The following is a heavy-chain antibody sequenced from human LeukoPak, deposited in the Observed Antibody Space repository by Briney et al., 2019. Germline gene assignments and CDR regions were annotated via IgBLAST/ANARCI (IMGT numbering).Heavy chain of an antibody. J-gene: IGHJ6*03. CDR3: AKGGGSPRYYYYYYMDV. Sequence: GGSLRLSCAASGFTFSSYGMHWVRQAPGKGLEWVASIRYDGTNERYANSVKGRFTVSRDNSKNTLYLQMDSLRVEDTSVYYCAKGGGSPRYYYYYYMDVWGKGTTVTISS. CDR2: IRYDGTNE. V-gene: IGHV3-30*02. D-gene: IGHD3-16*01. CDR1: GFTFSSYG.